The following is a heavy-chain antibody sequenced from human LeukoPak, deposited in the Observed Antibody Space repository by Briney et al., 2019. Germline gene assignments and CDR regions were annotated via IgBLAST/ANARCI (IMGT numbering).Heavy chain of an antibody. CDR1: GYTFTSYY. J-gene: IGHJ4*02. CDR2: INPSGGST. D-gene: IGHD6-13*01. CDR3: ARSTTPVPDAYSSPGGY. Sequence: ASVKVSCKASGYTFTSYYMHWVRQAPGQGLEWMGIINPSGGSTSYAQKFQGGVTMTRDTSTSTVYMELSSLRSEDTAVYYCARSTTPVPDAYSSPGGYWGQGTLVTVSS. V-gene: IGHV1-46*01.